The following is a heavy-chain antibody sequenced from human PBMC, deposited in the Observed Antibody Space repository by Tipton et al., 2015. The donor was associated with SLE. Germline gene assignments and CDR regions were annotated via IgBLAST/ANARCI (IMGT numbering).Heavy chain of an antibody. V-gene: IGHV4-39*01. CDR3: ATQGITFGGVIAHDAFDI. CDR1: GGSISSGSYY. D-gene: IGHD3-16*02. Sequence: TLSLTCTVSGGSISSGSYYWGWIRQPPGKGLEWLGSIFYGGRTYYNPSLKSRVTISVDTSKNQFSLKLSSVTAADTAVYYCATQGITFGGVIAHDAFDIWGQGTMVTVSS. J-gene: IGHJ3*02. CDR2: IFYGGRT.